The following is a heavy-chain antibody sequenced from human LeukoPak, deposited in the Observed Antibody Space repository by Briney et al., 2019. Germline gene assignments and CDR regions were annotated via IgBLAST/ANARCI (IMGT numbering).Heavy chain of an antibody. CDR2: ISSGSTYI. V-gene: IGHV3-21*01. CDR3: VRDRMDTASYAFDI. Sequence: GGSLRLSCAASGFAFSLFGMTWVRQAPGKGLEWVSSISSGSTYIYYADSLKGRFTISRDNAKNSLYLQMNSLRAEDTAVYYCVRDRMDTASYAFDIWGQGTTVTVSS. D-gene: IGHD5-18*01. J-gene: IGHJ3*02. CDR1: GFAFSLFG.